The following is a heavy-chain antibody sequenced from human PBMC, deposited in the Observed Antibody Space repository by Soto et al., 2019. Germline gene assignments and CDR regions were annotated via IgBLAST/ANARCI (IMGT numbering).Heavy chain of an antibody. V-gene: IGHV4-34*01. J-gene: IGHJ4*02. CDR2: INHSGST. CDR3: ARGGGGPPYSSSANYFDY. Sequence: SETLSLTCAVYGGSFSGYYWSWIRQPPGKGLEWIREINHSGSTNYNPSLKSRVTISVDTSKTQFSLKLSSVTAADTAVYYWARGGGGPPYSSSANYFDYWGQGTLVTVSS. D-gene: IGHD6-6*01. CDR1: GGSFSGYY.